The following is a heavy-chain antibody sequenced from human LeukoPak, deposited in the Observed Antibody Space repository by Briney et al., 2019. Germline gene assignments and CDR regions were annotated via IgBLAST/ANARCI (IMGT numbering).Heavy chain of an antibody. CDR2: INPSGDSR. D-gene: IGHD2-15*01. V-gene: IGHV1-46*01. J-gene: IGHJ5*02. Sequence: ASVKVSCKASEYTFISYHMHWVRQAPGQGLEWMGIINPSGDSRTYAQKFQGRVTMTSDMSTSTVYMELSSLRSEDTAVYYCARAYCSGGSCSNWFDPWGQGTLVTVSS. CDR1: EYTFISYH. CDR3: ARAYCSGGSCSNWFDP.